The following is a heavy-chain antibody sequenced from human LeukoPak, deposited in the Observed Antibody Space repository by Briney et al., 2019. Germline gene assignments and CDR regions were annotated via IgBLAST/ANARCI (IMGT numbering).Heavy chain of an antibody. CDR3: AKEGEDIVVVVAAYYFDY. CDR2: ISGSGGST. CDR1: GFTLSSYA. J-gene: IGHJ4*02. V-gene: IGHV3-23*01. D-gene: IGHD2-15*01. Sequence: GGSLRLSCAASGFTLSSYAMSWVRQAPGKGLEWVSAISGSGGSTYYADSVKGRFTISRDNSKNTLYLQMNSLRAEDTAVYYCAKEGEDIVVVVAAYYFDYWGQGTLVTVSS.